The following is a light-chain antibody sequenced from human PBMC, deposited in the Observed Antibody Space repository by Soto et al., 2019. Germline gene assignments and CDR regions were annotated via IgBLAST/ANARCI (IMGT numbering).Light chain of an antibody. V-gene: IGLV1-51*02. CDR2: ENN. Sequence: QSVLTQPPSVSAAPGQKVTISCSGSSSNIGNNYVSWYQQLPGTAPKLLIYENNKRPSGIPDRFSGSKSGTSATLGITGLQTGAEADYYCGTWDSSLSAGRYVFGTGTKLTVL. J-gene: IGLJ1*01. CDR3: GTWDSSLSAGRYV. CDR1: SSNIGNNY.